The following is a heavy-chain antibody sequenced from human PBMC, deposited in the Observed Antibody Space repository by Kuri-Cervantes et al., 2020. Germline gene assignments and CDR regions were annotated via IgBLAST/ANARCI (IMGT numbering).Heavy chain of an antibody. CDR2: IDWDDDK. D-gene: IGHD5-12*01. CDR3: ARIVATTFDY. J-gene: IGHJ4*02. V-gene: IGHV2-70*18. Sequence: SGFTFSSYEMNWVRQAPGKGLEWLALIDWDDDKYYSTSLKTRLTISKNTSKNQVVLTMTNMDPVDTATYYCARIVATTFDYWGQGTLVTVSS. CDR1: GFTFSSYEM.